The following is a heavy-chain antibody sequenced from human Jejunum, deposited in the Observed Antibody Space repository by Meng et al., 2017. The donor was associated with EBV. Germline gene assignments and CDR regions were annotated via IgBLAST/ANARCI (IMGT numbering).Heavy chain of an antibody. CDR1: GGTFRNYA. Sequence: QGQLVQSGAEVKKPGSSVKVSCKASGGTFRNYAFSWVRQAPGQGLEWMGGVIPIFATANYAQRFQGRVTITADKSTSTAYMELRSLRSEDTAVYYCARSSGGVVADYFDYWGQGTLVTVSS. D-gene: IGHD3-16*02. CDR2: VIPIFATA. V-gene: IGHV1-69*06. J-gene: IGHJ4*02. CDR3: ARSSGGVVADYFDY.